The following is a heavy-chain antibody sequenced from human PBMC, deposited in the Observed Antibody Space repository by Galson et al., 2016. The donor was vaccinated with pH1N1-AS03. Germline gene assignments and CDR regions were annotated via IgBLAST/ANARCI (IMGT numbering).Heavy chain of an antibody. CDR3: AKEWSAFDL. CDR2: IHYSGST. J-gene: IGHJ3*01. Sequence: LSLTCTVSGGSVSSGHYYWSWIRQPPGKGLEWIGFIHYSGSTSYSPSLKSRVTISVDASKNQLSLKLSSVTAADTAIYYCAKEWSAFDLWGQGTMVTVSS. CDR1: GGSVSSGHYY. V-gene: IGHV4-61*01. D-gene: IGHD3-3*01.